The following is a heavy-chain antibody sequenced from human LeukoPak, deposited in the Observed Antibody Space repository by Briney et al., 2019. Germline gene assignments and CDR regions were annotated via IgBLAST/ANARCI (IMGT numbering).Heavy chain of an antibody. J-gene: IGHJ4*02. D-gene: IGHD1/OR15-1a*01. Sequence: PGGSLRLSCAASGFTFSSYSMNWVRQAPGKGLEWVSFISSGSTTIYYAGSVRGRFTISRDNAKNSLYLQMNSLRAEDTAVYYCAKGTGTYIDYWGQGTLVTVSS. CDR3: AKGTGTYIDY. CDR2: ISSGSTTI. V-gene: IGHV3-48*04. CDR1: GFTFSSYS.